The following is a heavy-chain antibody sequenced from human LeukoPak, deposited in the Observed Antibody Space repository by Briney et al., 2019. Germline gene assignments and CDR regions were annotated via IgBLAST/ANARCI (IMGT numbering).Heavy chain of an antibody. CDR2: VSGTDDST. CDR3: AKRRSAVAGPRYFDY. CDR1: GFTLSILS. J-gene: IGHJ4*02. Sequence: GSLRLSCAASGFTLSILSMSWVRQAPGRGLEWVSSVSGTDDSTYYADSVKGRFTVSRDNSKYTLSLQMDSLRAEDTAVYYCAKRRSAVAGPRYFDYWGQGTLVTVSS. D-gene: IGHD6-19*01. V-gene: IGHV3-23*01.